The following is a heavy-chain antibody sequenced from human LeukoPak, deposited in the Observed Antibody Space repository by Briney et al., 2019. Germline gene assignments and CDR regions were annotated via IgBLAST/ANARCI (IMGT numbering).Heavy chain of an antibody. Sequence: GGSLRLSCAASGFTFSSYGMSWVRQAPGKGLEWVSAISGSGYNTYYADSVKGRFTISRDNSANTLYLQMNSLRAEDTALYYCAKHSGSYFIYYVDSWGQGTLVTVSS. J-gene: IGHJ4*02. D-gene: IGHD1-26*01. CDR3: AKHSGSYFIYYVDS. CDR1: GFTFSSYG. CDR2: ISGSGYNT. V-gene: IGHV3-23*01.